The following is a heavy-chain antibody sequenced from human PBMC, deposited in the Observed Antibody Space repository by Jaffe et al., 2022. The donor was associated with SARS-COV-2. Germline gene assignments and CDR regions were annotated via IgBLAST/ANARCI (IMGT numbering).Heavy chain of an antibody. D-gene: IGHD3-3*01. CDR1: GFTFSSYS. CDR3: ASMNFPLEWLLDSDY. V-gene: IGHV3-48*02. Sequence: EVQLVESGGGLVQPGGSLRLSCAASGFTFSSYSMNWVRQAPGKGLEWVSYISSSSSTIYYADSVKGRFTISRDNAKNSLYLQMNSLRDEDTAVYYCASMNFPLEWLLDSDYWGQGTLVTVSS. J-gene: IGHJ4*02. CDR2: ISSSSSTI.